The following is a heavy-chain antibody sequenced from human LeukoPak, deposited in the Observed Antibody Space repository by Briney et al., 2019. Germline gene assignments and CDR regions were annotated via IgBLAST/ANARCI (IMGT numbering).Heavy chain of an antibody. D-gene: IGHD3-22*01. CDR1: GGSISSSSYY. CDR3: ASYPRYYYDSSGYWVY. V-gene: IGHV4-39*01. J-gene: IGHJ4*02. CDR2: IYYSGST. Sequence: SETLSLTCTVSGGSISSSSYYWGWIRQPPGKGLEWIGSIYYSGSTYYNPSLKSRVTISVDTSKNQFSLKLSSVAAADTDVYYCASYPRYYYDSSGYWVYWGQGTLVTVSS.